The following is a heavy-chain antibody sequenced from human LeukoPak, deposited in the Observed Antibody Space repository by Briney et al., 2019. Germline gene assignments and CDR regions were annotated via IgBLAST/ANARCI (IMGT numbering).Heavy chain of an antibody. D-gene: IGHD6-19*01. CDR2: INTYSGNT. CDR3: ARDPHEFSSGWSQFDY. CDR1: GYTFTSYG. V-gene: IGHV1-18*01. J-gene: IGHJ4*02. Sequence: ASVKVSCKASGYTFTSYGISWVRQAPGQGPEWMGWINTYSGNTNYAQKFQGRVTMTTDTFTSTAYMELRSLRSDDTAVYYCARDPHEFSSGWSQFDYWGQGTLVTVSS.